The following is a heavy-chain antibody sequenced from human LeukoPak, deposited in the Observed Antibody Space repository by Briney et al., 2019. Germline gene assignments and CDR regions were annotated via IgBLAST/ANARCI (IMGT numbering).Heavy chain of an antibody. Sequence: PGGSLRLSCAASGFTFSSYWMHWVRQAPGKGLVWVSRINPDGSTTSYADSVKGRFTISRDSAKNTLYLQMNSLRAEDTAVYYCAREHCSSTSCYPKYAFDIWGQGTMVTVSS. CDR1: GFTFSSYW. D-gene: IGHD2-2*01. CDR3: AREHCSSTSCYPKYAFDI. V-gene: IGHV3-74*01. CDR2: INPDGSTT. J-gene: IGHJ3*02.